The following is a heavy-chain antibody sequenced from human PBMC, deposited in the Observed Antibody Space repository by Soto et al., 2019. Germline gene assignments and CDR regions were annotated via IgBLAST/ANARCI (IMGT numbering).Heavy chain of an antibody. V-gene: IGHV1-69*13. CDR3: ARGGYCSSTSCYGPLVVAPRGYYYYGMDV. CDR1: GGTFSRYA. CDR2: IIPIFGTA. J-gene: IGHJ6*02. D-gene: IGHD2-2*01. Sequence: SVKVSGKASGGTFSRYAISCVVQAPLQWLDWMGGIIPIFGTANYAQKFQGRVTITADESTSTAYMELSSLRSEDTAVYYCARGGYCSSTSCYGPLVVAPRGYYYYGMDVWGQGTTVTVSS.